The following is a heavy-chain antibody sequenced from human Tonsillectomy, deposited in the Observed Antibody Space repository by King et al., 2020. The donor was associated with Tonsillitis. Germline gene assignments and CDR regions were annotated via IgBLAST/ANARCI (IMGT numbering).Heavy chain of an antibody. Sequence: VQLVESGGGLVQPGGSLRLSCAASGFTFSSYSMNWVRQAPGKGLEWGSYISSSSSTTYYADSVKGRFTISRESANNSLYLQMSSLRAEDTATYFCARDRSSGYYGSFDYWGQGSLVTVSS. CDR1: GFTFSSYS. J-gene: IGHJ4*02. D-gene: IGHD3-22*01. CDR3: ARDRSSGYYGSFDY. V-gene: IGHV3-48*01. CDR2: ISSSSSTT.